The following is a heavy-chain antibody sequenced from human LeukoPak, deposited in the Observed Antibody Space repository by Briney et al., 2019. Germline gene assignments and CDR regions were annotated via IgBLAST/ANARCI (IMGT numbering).Heavy chain of an antibody. D-gene: IGHD3-10*01. CDR1: GFTVSDVY. Sequence: PGGSLRLSCAASGFTVSDVYMNWVRQAPGKGLEWVSAISGSGGSTYYADSVKGRFTISRDNSKNTLYLQMNSLRAEDTAVYYCAKVLSGSDGMDVWGQGTTVTVSS. CDR2: ISGSGGST. J-gene: IGHJ6*02. CDR3: AKVLSGSDGMDV. V-gene: IGHV3-23*01.